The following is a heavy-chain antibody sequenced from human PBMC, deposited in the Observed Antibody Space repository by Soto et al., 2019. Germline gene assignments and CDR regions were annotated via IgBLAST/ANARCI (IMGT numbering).Heavy chain of an antibody. J-gene: IGHJ5*01. V-gene: IGHV4-59*08. CDR1: GGSISSYY. Sequence: SETLSLTCTVSGGSISSYYWSWIRQPPGKGLEWIGYIYYSGSTNYNPSLKSRVTISVDTSKNQFSLKLSSVTAADTAVYYCACPPVAAAGRYTWFDSWGQGTLVTVSS. D-gene: IGHD6-13*01. CDR2: IYYSGST. CDR3: ACPPVAAAGRYTWFDS.